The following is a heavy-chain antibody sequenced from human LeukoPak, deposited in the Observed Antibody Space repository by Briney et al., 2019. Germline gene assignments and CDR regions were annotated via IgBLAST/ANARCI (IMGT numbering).Heavy chain of an antibody. CDR1: GYTFTSYG. V-gene: IGHV1-18*01. D-gene: IGHD1-1*01. CDR3: ARDLGELEWSYYFDY. Sequence: ASVKVSCKASGYTFTSYGISWVRQAPGQGLEWMGWISAYNGNTNYAQKLQGRVTMTTDTSTSTAYMELRNLRSDDTAVYYCARDLGELEWSYYFDYWGQGTLVTVSS. CDR2: ISAYNGNT. J-gene: IGHJ4*02.